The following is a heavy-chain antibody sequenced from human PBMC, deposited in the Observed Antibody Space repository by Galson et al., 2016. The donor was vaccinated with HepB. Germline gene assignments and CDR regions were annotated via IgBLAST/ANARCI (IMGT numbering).Heavy chain of an antibody. D-gene: IGHD4-23*01. CDR3: ARVFRPETLDL. V-gene: IGHV3-33*01. CDR1: GLNFSTFG. J-gene: IGHJ5*02. CDR2: IWHDGTIR. Sequence: SLRLSCAVSGLNFSTFGMHWVRQAPGKGLEWVAVIWHDGTIRYYSDSVKGRFTISRDNSNNTLYLQMNSLRVDDTAMYYCARVFRPETLDLWGQGTLVTVSS.